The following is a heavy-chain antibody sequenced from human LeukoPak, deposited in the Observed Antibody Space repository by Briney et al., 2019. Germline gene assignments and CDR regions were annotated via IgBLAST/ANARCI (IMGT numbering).Heavy chain of an antibody. D-gene: IGHD3-10*01. Sequence: GGSLRLSCAASGFTFSSYAMHWVRQAPGKGLEWVAVISYDGSNKYYADSVKGRFTISRDNSKNTLYLQMNSLRAEDTAVYYCATPRGAYGSGSYAFDYWGQGTLVTVSS. CDR3: ATPRGAYGSGSYAFDY. J-gene: IGHJ4*02. V-gene: IGHV3-30-3*01. CDR1: GFTFSSYA. CDR2: ISYDGSNK.